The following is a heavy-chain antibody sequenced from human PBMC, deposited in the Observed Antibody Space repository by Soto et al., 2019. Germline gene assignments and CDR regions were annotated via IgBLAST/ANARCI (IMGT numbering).Heavy chain of an antibody. CDR3: ARPDGDYFYNHMDV. Sequence: EVQLLESGGGLVQPGGSPRLSCAASGFTFSRYVMAWVRQAPGKGLEWVSVISGNGGGTYYAASVKGRFTISRDNSRDTLYLQMKGLRAEDTAVYYCARPDGDYFYNHMDVWGAGTTITVSS. CDR1: GFTFSRYV. J-gene: IGHJ6*03. D-gene: IGHD3-10*01. V-gene: IGHV3-23*01. CDR2: ISGNGGGT.